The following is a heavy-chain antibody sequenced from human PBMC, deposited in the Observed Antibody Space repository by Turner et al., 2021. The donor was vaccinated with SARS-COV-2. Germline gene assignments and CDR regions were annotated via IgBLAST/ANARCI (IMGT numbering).Heavy chain of an antibody. CDR1: RYILTAYY. V-gene: IGHV1-2*02. CDR2: INPNSGDT. Sequence: VHLVQSGAEMKKPGASMKVSCNTSRYILTAYYMHWVRQGPGQGVEWMGWINPNSGDTNYAQKFQGRVTMTRDTSISTAYMELSRLRSDDTAVYYCATDQFDGMDVWGQGTTVTVSS. J-gene: IGHJ6*02. D-gene: IGHD3-10*01. CDR3: ATDQFDGMDV.